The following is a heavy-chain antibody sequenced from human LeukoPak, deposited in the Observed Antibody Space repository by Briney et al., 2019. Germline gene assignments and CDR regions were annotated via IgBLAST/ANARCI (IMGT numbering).Heavy chain of an antibody. CDR1: GYTFTSYY. CDR3: AKDKATIAARLNGLDV. Sequence: ASVKVSCKASGYTFTSYYMHWVRQAPGQGLEWMGIINPSGGSTSYAQKFQGRVTMTRDASTSTVYMELSSLRVEDTAVYYCAKDKATIAARLNGLDVWGQGTTVNVSS. D-gene: IGHD6-6*01. CDR2: INPSGGST. J-gene: IGHJ6*02. V-gene: IGHV1-46*01.